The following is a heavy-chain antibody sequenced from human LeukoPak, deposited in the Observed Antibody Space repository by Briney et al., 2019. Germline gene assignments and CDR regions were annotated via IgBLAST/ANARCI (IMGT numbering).Heavy chain of an antibody. CDR1: GGSISSYY. Sequence: SETLSLTCTVSGGSISSYYWSWIRQPAGKGLEWIGRIYSSGSTTYNPSLKSRVTMSVDTSKNQFSLKLSSVTAADTAVYYCARGGTAMGPPVLWGQGTMVTVSS. V-gene: IGHV4-4*07. CDR3: ARGGTAMGPPVL. CDR2: IYSSGST. J-gene: IGHJ3*01. D-gene: IGHD5-18*01.